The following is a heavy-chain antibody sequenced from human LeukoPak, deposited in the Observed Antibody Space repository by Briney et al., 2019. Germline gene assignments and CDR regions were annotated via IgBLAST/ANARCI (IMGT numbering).Heavy chain of an antibody. CDR3: ARSLFTSSGYYTY. D-gene: IGHD3-22*01. Sequence: KPSETLSLTCSVSGGSISSSSYYWGWIRQPPGKGLEWIGSIYYSGSTYYNPSLKGRVTISVDTSKNQFSLKLSSVTAADTAVYYCARSLFTSSGYYTYWGQGTLVTVSS. CDR1: GGSISSSSYY. V-gene: IGHV4-39*01. J-gene: IGHJ4*02. CDR2: IYYSGST.